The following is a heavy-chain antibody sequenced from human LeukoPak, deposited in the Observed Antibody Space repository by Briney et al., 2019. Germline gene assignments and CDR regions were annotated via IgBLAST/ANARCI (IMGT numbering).Heavy chain of an antibody. Sequence: SETLSLTCTVSGDSISSSFYYWGWIRQPPGKGLEWIGSIYYGGGTHYNPSLKSRATIFLDTSMNQFSLRLSSVTAADTALYFCARESFEEPGTMDHWGQGTLVSVSS. CDR1: GDSISSSFYY. J-gene: IGHJ4*02. V-gene: IGHV4-39*07. D-gene: IGHD4/OR15-4a*01. CDR2: IYYGGGT. CDR3: ARESFEEPGTMDH.